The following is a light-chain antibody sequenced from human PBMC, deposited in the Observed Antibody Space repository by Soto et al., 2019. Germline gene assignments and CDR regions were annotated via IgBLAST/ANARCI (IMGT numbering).Light chain of an antibody. J-gene: IGLJ2*01. Sequence: QSVLTQPASVSGSPGQSNTISCTGTSSDVGGYNYVSWYQQHPGKVPKLMIYDVSNRPSGVSNRFSASKSGNTASLTISGLQAEDEADYYCSSYTSSSSLVFGGGTKLTVL. V-gene: IGLV2-14*01. CDR3: SSYTSSSSLV. CDR2: DVS. CDR1: SSDVGGYNY.